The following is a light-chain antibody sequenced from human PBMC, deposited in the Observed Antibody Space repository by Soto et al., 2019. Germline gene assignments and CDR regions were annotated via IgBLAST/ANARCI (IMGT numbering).Light chain of an antibody. Sequence: DIQMTQSPSSLSASVGDRVTITCRASQSISSYLNWYQQKPGKAPKLLIYAASSLQSGVPSRFSGSGSGTDFTLTISSLQPEDFASYYCQQSYSTFGGPLTFGGGTKVEIK. V-gene: IGKV1-39*01. CDR2: AAS. CDR3: QQSYSTFGGPLT. J-gene: IGKJ4*01. CDR1: QSISSY.